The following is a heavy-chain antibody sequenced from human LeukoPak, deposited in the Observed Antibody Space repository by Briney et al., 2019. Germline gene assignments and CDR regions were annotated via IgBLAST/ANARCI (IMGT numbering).Heavy chain of an antibody. J-gene: IGHJ4*02. CDR1: GFIFSSTW. CDR2: INSDGSTT. CDR3: ATAGNYRFDY. V-gene: IGHV3-74*01. Sequence: GGSLRLSCAGSGFIFSSTWMHWVRQAPGEGLVWVSRINSDGSTTNYADSVKGRLTISRDNAKNTLYLQMNSLRVEDTALYFCATAGNYRFDYWGQGTLVTVSP. D-gene: IGHD1-7*01.